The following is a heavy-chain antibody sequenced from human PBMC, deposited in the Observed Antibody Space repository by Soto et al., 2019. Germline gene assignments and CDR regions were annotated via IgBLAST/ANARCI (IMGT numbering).Heavy chain of an antibody. J-gene: IGHJ5*02. Sequence: EVQLVESGGGLVQPGGSLRLSCAASGFTFSSYSMNWVRQAPGKGLEWVSYISSSSSTIYYADSVKGRFTISRDNAKNSRYLQMNSLRDEDTAVYYCAREHSSSGLNWFDPWGQGTLVTVSS. V-gene: IGHV3-48*02. CDR3: AREHSSSGLNWFDP. CDR1: GFTFSSYS. CDR2: ISSSSSTI. D-gene: IGHD6-6*01.